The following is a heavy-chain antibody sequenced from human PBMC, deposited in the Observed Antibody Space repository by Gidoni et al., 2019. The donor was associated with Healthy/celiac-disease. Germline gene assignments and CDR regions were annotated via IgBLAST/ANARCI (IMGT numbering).Heavy chain of an antibody. CDR1: GFTFGSYA. D-gene: IGHD3-3*01. CDR3: ANTERVAAFDY. V-gene: IGHV3-23*01. J-gene: IGHJ4*02. Sequence: EVQLLESGGGWVQPGGSLRLSCAASGFTFGSYAMGWVRQAPGKGLEWVSAISGSGGSTYYADSVKGRFTISRDNSKNTLYLQMNSLRAEDTAVYYCANTERVAAFDYWGQGTLVTVSS. CDR2: ISGSGGST.